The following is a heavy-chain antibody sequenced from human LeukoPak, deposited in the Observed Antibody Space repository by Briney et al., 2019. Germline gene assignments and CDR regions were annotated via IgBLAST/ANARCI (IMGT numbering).Heavy chain of an antibody. CDR2: XXXXXXX. D-gene: IGHD3-10*01. V-gene: IGHV4-59*01. CDR3: ARSGSKSGTDY. J-gene: IGHJ4*02. Sequence: SETLSLTCTVSGGSISXXXWSWIRQPPGKGLEWIGYXXXXXXXXXXXXXXXXXTISVXXXKNQFSLKLSSVTAADTAVYYCARSGSKSGTDYWGQGTLVTVSS. CDR1: GGSISXXX.